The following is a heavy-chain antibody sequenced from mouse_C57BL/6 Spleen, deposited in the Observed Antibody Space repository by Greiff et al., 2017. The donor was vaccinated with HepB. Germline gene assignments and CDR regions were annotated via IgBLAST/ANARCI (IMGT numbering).Heavy chain of an antibody. D-gene: IGHD1-1*01. CDR2: ISSGGSYT. Sequence: EVMLVESGGDLVKPGGSLKLSCAASGFTFSSYGMSWVRQTPDKRLEWVATISSGGSYTYYPDSVKGRFTISRDNAKNTLYLQMSSLKSEDTAMYYCARQSTVVEGPYYFDYWGQGTTLTVSS. J-gene: IGHJ2*01. CDR1: GFTFSSYG. V-gene: IGHV5-6*02. CDR3: ARQSTVVEGPYYFDY.